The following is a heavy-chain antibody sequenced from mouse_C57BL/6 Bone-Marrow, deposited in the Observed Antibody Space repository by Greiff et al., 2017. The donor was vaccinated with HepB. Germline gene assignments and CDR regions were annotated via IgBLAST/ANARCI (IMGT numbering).Heavy chain of an antibody. J-gene: IGHJ2*01. Sequence: QVQLKESGAELARPGASVKLSCKASGYTFTSYGISWVKQRTGQGLEWIGEIYPRSGNTYYNEKFKGKATLTADKSSSTAYMELRSLTSEDSAVYFCARSTMVTTFDYWGQGTTLTVSS. D-gene: IGHD2-2*01. CDR1: GYTFTSYG. V-gene: IGHV1-81*01. CDR2: IYPRSGNT. CDR3: ARSTMVTTFDY.